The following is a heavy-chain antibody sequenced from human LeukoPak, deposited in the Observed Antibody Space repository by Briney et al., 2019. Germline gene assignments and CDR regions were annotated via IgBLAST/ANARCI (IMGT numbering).Heavy chain of an antibody. CDR2: IYHSGSI. V-gene: IGHV4-4*02. CDR3: ARAGSGWYIERVYYFDY. Sequence: SETLSLTCAVSGGSISSSNWWSWVRQPPGKGLEWIGEIYHSGSINYNPSLKSRVTISVDKSKNQFSLKLSSVTAADTAVYYCARAGSGWYIERVYYFDYWGQGTLVTVSS. J-gene: IGHJ4*02. D-gene: IGHD6-19*01. CDR1: GGSISSSNW.